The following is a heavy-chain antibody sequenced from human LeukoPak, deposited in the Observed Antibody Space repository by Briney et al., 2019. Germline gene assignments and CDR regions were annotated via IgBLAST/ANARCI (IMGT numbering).Heavy chain of an antibody. Sequence: GGSLRLSCAASGFTFSSYEMNWVRQAPGKGLEWVSYISSSGSTIYYADSVKGRFTISRDNAKNSLYLQMNSLRAEDTAVYYCARDQAAAGRNWGQGTLVTVSS. D-gene: IGHD6-13*01. J-gene: IGHJ4*02. CDR1: GFTFSSYE. V-gene: IGHV3-48*03. CDR3: ARDQAAAGRN. CDR2: ISSSGSTI.